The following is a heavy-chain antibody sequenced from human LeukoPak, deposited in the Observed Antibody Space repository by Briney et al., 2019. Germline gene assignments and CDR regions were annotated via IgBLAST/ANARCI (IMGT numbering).Heavy chain of an antibody. D-gene: IGHD2-2*02. V-gene: IGHV4-34*01. CDR1: GGSFSGYY. CDR3: ARDRRFHIVVVPAAIRGGWFDP. CDR2: INHSGST. J-gene: IGHJ5*02. Sequence: SETLSLTCAVYGGSFSGYYWSWIRQPPGKGLEWIGEINHSGSTNYNPSLKSRVTISVDTSKNQFSLKLSSVTAADTAVYYCARDRRFHIVVVPAAIRGGWFDPWGQGTLVTVSS.